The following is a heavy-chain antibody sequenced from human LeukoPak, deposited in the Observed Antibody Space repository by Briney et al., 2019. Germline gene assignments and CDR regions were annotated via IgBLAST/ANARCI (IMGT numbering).Heavy chain of an antibody. J-gene: IGHJ2*01. V-gene: IGHV3-53*01. Sequence: GGSLRLSCAASGFTVSTNYMNWVRQAPGKGLEWVSILYSGSDTYYADSVEGRFIISRDSSKNTLSLRMNDLRAEDTAVYYCARVGDHFHWYLDLWGRGTLVTVSS. CDR2: LYSGSDT. CDR1: GFTVSTNY. CDR3: ARVGDHFHWYLDL. D-gene: IGHD3-3*02.